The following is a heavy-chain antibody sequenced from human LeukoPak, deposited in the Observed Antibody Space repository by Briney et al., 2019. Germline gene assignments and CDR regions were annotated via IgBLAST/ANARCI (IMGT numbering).Heavy chain of an antibody. J-gene: IGHJ4*02. D-gene: IGHD4-17*01. CDR1: GFTLTNYW. CDR3: AGARHGDFRWDY. CDR2: THSTDSHA. Sequence: GESLQISCQDSGFTLTNYWIGWVRQMPGKGLEWMGITHSTDSHAKYSPSFQGQVTISVDKSISTAYLQWRGLKASDTAMYYCAGARHGDFRWDYWGQGTLVTVSS. V-gene: IGHV5-51*01.